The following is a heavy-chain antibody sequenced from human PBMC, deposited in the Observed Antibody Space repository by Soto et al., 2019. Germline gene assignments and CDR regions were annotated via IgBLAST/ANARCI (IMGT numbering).Heavy chain of an antibody. CDR3: ARDRGRPFYYYGMDV. D-gene: IGHD3-10*01. V-gene: IGHV3-66*01. CDR1: GFTVSSNY. Sequence: EVQLVESGGGLVQPGGSLRLSCAASGFTVSSNYMSWVRQAPGKGLEWVSVIYSGGSTYYADSVKGRFTISRDNSKNTLYLQMNSLRAEDTAVYYCARDRGRPFYYYGMDVWGQGTTVTVSS. CDR2: IYSGGST. J-gene: IGHJ6*02.